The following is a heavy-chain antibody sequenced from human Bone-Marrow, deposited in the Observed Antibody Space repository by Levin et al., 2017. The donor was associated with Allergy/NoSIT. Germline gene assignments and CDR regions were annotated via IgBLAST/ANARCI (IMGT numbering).Heavy chain of an antibody. CDR1: GFTFRNYA. CDR3: ARGNRSFDFQH. J-gene: IGHJ1*01. Sequence: PGGSLRLSCAASGFTFRNYAVHWVRQAPGKGLEWVALISNDGSNKYYADSVKGRFTISRDNSKNTLDLQMNSLRVEDTALYHCARGNRSFDFQHWGQGTLVTVSS. D-gene: IGHD3-3*02. V-gene: IGHV3-30-3*01. CDR2: ISNDGSNK.